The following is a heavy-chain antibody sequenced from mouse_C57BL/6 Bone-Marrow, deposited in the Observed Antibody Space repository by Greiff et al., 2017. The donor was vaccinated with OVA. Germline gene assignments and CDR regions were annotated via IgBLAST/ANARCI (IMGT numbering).Heavy chain of an antibody. Sequence: VQLQQSGPELVKPGASVKISCKASGYSFTDYNMNWVKQSNGKSLEWIGVINPNYGTTSYNQKFKGKATLTVDQSSSTAYMQLNSLTSEDSAVYDCARLGGYEDDEGNWYFDVWGTGTTVTVSS. CDR2: INPNYGTT. V-gene: IGHV1-39*01. J-gene: IGHJ1*03. D-gene: IGHD2-4*01. CDR3: ARLGGYEDDEGNWYFDV. CDR1: GYSFTDYN.